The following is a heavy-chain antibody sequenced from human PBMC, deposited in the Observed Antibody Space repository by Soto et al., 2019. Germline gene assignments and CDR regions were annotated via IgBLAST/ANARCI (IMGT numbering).Heavy chain of an antibody. CDR3: AKDQGVYGDSYYYYGMDV. J-gene: IGHJ6*02. CDR2: IRNKANNYAT. Sequence: GGSLRLSCAASGFTFSGSAMHWVRQASGKGLEWVGRIRNKANNYATAYGASVKGRFIISRDNPKNTLYLQMNSLTAEDTAVYYCAKDQGVYGDSYYYYGMDVWGQGTTVTVSS. CDR1: GFTFSGSA. V-gene: IGHV3-73*01. D-gene: IGHD4-17*01.